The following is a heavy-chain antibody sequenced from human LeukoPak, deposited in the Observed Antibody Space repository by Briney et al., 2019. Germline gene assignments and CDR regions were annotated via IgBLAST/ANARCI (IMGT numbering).Heavy chain of an antibody. J-gene: IGHJ4*02. CDR2: FDPEDGVT. CDR3: ATGPPYYYDSSGSPDLGY. Sequence: ASVKVSCKVSGYTLTELSMHWVRQAPGKGLEWMGGFDPEDGVTIYAQKFQGRVTMTEDTSTDTAYMELSSLRSEDTAVYYCATGPPYYYDSSGSPDLGYWGQGTLVTVSS. CDR1: GYTLTELS. V-gene: IGHV1-24*01. D-gene: IGHD3-22*01.